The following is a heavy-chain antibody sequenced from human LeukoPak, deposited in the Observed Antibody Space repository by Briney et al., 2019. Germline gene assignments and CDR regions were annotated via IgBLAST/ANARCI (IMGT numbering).Heavy chain of an antibody. CDR1: GGTFSSYA. CDR3: ARDPSTYNWNDQDAFDI. CDR2: IIPIFGTA. Sequence: AASVEVSCKASGGTFSSYAISWVRQAPGQGLEWMGGIIPIFGTANYAQKFQGRVTITADESTSTAYMELSSLRSEDTAVYYCARDPSTYNWNDQDAFDIWGQGTMVTVSS. J-gene: IGHJ3*02. D-gene: IGHD1-20*01. V-gene: IGHV1-69*01.